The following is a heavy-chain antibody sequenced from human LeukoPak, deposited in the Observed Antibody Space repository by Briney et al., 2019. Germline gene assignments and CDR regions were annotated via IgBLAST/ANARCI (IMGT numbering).Heavy chain of an antibody. CDR1: GYTFTGCY. J-gene: IGHJ4*02. CDR3: ARGRVGTYYYDSSGYSEADY. Sequence: ASVKVSCKASGYTFTGCYMHWVRQAPGQGLEWMGWINPNSGGTNYAQKFQGRVTMTRDTSISTAYMELSRLRSDDTAVYYCARGRVGTYYYDSSGYSEADYWGQGTLVTVSS. V-gene: IGHV1-2*02. D-gene: IGHD3-22*01. CDR2: INPNSGGT.